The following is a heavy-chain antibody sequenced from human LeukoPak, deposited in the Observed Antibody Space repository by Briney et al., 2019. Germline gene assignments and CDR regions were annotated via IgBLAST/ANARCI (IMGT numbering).Heavy chain of an antibody. V-gene: IGHV4-34*01. CDR1: GGSFSGYY. CDR2: INHSGST. CDR3: ARCIAVAGAEDYFDY. J-gene: IGHJ4*02. Sequence: SETLSLTCAVYGGSFSGYYWSWIRQPPGKGLEWIGEINHSGSTNYNPSLKSRVTISVDTSKNQFSLKLSSVTAADTAVYYCARCIAVAGAEDYFDYWGQGTLVTVSS. D-gene: IGHD6-19*01.